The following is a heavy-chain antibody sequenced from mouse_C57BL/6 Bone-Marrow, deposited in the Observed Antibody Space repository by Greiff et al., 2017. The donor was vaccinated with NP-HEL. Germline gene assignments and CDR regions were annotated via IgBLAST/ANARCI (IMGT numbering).Heavy chain of an antibody. CDR1: GFTFSDYG. Sequence: EVQLQQSGGGLVKPGGSLKLSCAASGFTFSDYGMHWVRQAPEKGLEWVAYISSGSSTIYYADTVKGRFTISRDNAKNTLFLQMTSLRSEDTAMYYCARNYGGLYYYAMDYWGQGTSVTVSS. CDR2: ISSGSSTI. D-gene: IGHD1-1*02. V-gene: IGHV5-17*01. CDR3: ARNYGGLYYYAMDY. J-gene: IGHJ4*01.